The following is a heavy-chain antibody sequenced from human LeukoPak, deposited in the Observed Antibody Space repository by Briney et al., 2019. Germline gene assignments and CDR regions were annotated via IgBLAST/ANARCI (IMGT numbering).Heavy chain of an antibody. CDR2: INTIFGTA. CDR1: GGTFSSYA. D-gene: IGHD6-19*01. V-gene: IGHV1-69*06. J-gene: IGHJ6*02. Sequence: SVKVSCTASGGTFSSYAISWVRQAPGQGLEWMGGINTIFGTANYAQKFQGRVTITADKSTSTAYMELSSLRSEDTAVYYCATEPEAGTENYYGMDVCGDGTTFTASS. CDR3: ATEPEAGTENYYGMDV.